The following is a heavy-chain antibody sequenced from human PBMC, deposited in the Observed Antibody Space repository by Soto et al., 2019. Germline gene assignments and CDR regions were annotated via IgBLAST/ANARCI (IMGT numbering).Heavy chain of an antibody. Sequence: PWGSLRLSCAASGFTFATAWINWVRQAPGKGLEWVSGISWNSGSIGYADSVKGRFTISRDNAKNSLYLQMNSLRAEDTALYYCAKDISLVVVPAAMPNLDYWGQGTLVTVSS. CDR3: AKDISLVVVPAAMPNLDY. J-gene: IGHJ4*02. V-gene: IGHV3-9*01. CDR1: GFTFATAW. D-gene: IGHD2-2*01. CDR2: ISWNSGSI.